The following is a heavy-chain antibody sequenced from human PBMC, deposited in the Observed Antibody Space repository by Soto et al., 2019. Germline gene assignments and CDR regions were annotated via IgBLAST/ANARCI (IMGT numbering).Heavy chain of an antibody. V-gene: IGHV1-18*01. CDR1: GYTFTSYG. J-gene: IGHJ4*02. D-gene: IGHD3-22*01. CDR2: ISAYNGNT. Sequence: GASVKVSCKASGYTFTSYGISWVRQAPGQGLEWMGWISAYNGNTNYAQKLQGRVTMTTDTSTSTAYMELRSLRSDDTAVYYCARRSWYYYDSSGYYFDYWGQGTLVTVSS. CDR3: ARRSWYYYDSSGYYFDY.